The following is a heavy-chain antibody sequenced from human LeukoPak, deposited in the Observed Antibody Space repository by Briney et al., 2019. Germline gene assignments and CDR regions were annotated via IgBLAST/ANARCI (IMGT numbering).Heavy chain of an antibody. D-gene: IGHD5-24*01. CDR1: GGSISSGGYY. J-gene: IGHJ4*02. CDR2: IYYSGST. Sequence: SETLSLTRTVSGGSISSGGYYWSWIRQHPGKGLEWIGYIYYSGSTYYNPSLKSRVTISVDTSKNQFSLKLSSVTAADTAVYYCAVKMATTRGYYFDYWGQGTLVTVSS. V-gene: IGHV4-31*03. CDR3: AVKMATTRGYYFDY.